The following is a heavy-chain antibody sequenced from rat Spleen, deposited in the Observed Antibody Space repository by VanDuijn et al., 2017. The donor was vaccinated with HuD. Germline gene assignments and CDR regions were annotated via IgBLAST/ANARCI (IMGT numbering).Heavy chain of an antibody. CDR2: INAAGST. V-gene: IGHV3-3*01. J-gene: IGHJ4*01. D-gene: IGHD1-2*01. Sequence: EVQLQESGPGLVKPSQSLSLTCSVTGHSITSSYRWNWIRKFPGSKLEWMGYINAAGSTNYNPSLKSRISITRDTSKNQFFLQVNSVTTEDTATYYCARHDSSPYVMDAWGQGASVTVSS. CDR3: ARHDSSPYVMDA. CDR1: GHSITSSYR.